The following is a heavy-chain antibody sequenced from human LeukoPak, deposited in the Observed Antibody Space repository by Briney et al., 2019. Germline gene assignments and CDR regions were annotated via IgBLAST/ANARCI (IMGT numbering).Heavy chain of an antibody. J-gene: IGHJ3*02. D-gene: IGHD3-22*01. Sequence: GGSLRLSCAASGFTFSSYAMHWVRQAPGKGLEWVAVISYDGSNKYYADSVKGRFTISRDNSKNTLYLQMNSLRAEDTAVYYCARDGWSTMIVVVNGLGAFDIWGQGTMVTVSS. CDR1: GFTFSSYA. CDR3: ARDGWSTMIVVVNGLGAFDI. V-gene: IGHV3-30*04. CDR2: ISYDGSNK.